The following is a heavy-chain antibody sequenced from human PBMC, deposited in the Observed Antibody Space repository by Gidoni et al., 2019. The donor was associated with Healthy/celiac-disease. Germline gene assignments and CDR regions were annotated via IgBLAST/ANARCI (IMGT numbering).Heavy chain of an antibody. CDR3: ARGSRITMVRGVIPFDY. V-gene: IGHV1-3*01. J-gene: IGHJ4*02. D-gene: IGHD3-10*01. CDR1: GYTFTSYA. CDR2: INAGNGNT. Sequence: QVQLVQSGAEVTKPGASVKVSCKASGYTFTSYAMHWVRQAPGQRLEWMGWINAGNGNTKYSQKFQGRVTITRDTSASTAYMELSSLRSEDTAVYYCARGSRITMVRGVIPFDYWGQGTLVTVSS.